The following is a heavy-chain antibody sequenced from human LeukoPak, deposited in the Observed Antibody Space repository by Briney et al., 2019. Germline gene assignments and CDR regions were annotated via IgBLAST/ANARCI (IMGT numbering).Heavy chain of an antibody. J-gene: IGHJ3*02. V-gene: IGHV1-8*02. CDR3: ARGTVTKDAFDI. Sequence: ASVKVSCKASGGTFSSYAISWVRQATGQGLEWMGWMNPNSGNTGYAQKFQGRVTMTRNTSTSTAYMELRSLRSDDTAVYYCARGTVTKDAFDIWGQGTMVTVSS. CDR2: MNPNSGNT. CDR1: GGTFSSYA. D-gene: IGHD4-17*01.